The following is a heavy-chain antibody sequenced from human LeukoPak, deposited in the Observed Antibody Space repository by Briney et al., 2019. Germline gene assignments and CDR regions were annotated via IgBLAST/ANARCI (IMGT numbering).Heavy chain of an antibody. Sequence: GGSLRLSCAASGFTFSSYGMSCVREAPGKGLEWVSAISGSGGSTYYADSVKGRFTISRDNSKNTLYLQMNSLRAEDTAVYYCAKDHISGSYYYFDYWGQGTLVTVSS. D-gene: IGHD1-26*01. J-gene: IGHJ4*02. CDR3: AKDHISGSYYYFDY. CDR2: ISGSGGST. CDR1: GFTFSSYG. V-gene: IGHV3-23*01.